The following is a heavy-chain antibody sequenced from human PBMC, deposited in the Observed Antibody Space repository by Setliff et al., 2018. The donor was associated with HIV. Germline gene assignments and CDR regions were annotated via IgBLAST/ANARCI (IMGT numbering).Heavy chain of an antibody. J-gene: IGHJ3*02. CDR1: GFNFGDYG. D-gene: IGHD2-2*01. V-gene: IGHV3-9*01. CDR2: IIWNSGTT. Sequence: SLKISCAASGFNFGDYGIHWVRQAPGKGPEWVSGIIWNSGTTGYADSVKGRFTISRDYAKNSLSLQMNSLRAEDTALYYCVKDSLPGGCDMWGQGSMVTVSS. CDR3: VKDSLPGGCDM.